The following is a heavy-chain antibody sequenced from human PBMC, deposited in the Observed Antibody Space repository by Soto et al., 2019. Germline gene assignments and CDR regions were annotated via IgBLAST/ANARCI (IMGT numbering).Heavy chain of an antibody. CDR2: IWYDGSNK. CDR1: GFTFSSYG. D-gene: IGHD3-22*01. Sequence: QVQLVESGGGVVQPGRSLRLSCAASGFTFSSYGMHWVRQAPGKGLEWVAVIWYDGSNKYYADSVKGRFTISRDNSKNTLYLQMNSLRAEDTAVYYCASGVYSSGYRDYFDYWGQGSLVTVSS. CDR3: ASGVYSSGYRDYFDY. J-gene: IGHJ4*02. V-gene: IGHV3-33*01.